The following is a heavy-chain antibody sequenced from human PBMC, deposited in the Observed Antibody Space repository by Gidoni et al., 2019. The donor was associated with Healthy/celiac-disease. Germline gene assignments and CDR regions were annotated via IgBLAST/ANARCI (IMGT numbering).Heavy chain of an antibody. CDR1: GGSISSSSYY. CDR3: ARLLVAGSPADY. V-gene: IGHV4-39*01. D-gene: IGHD6-19*01. CDR2: IYYSGST. Sequence: QLQLQASGPGLVKPSATLSLTCTVSGGSISSSSYYWGWIRQPPGQGLEWIGSIYYSGSTYYNPSLKSRVTISVDTSKNQFSLKLSSVTAADTAVYYCARLLVAGSPADYWGQGTLVTVSS. J-gene: IGHJ4*02.